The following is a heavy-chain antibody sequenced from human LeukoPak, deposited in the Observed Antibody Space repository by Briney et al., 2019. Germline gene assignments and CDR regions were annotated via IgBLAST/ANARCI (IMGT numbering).Heavy chain of an antibody. CDR3: ARGEYDFWSGSFGNNWFDP. Sequence: GASVKVSCKASGYTFTSYAMNWMRQAPGQGLEWMGWINTNTGNPTYAQGFTGRFVFSLDTSVSTAYLQISSLKAEDTAVYYCARGEYDFWSGSFGNNWFDPWGQGTLVTVSS. J-gene: IGHJ5*02. CDR1: GYTFTSYA. D-gene: IGHD3-3*01. CDR2: INTNTGNP. V-gene: IGHV7-4-1*02.